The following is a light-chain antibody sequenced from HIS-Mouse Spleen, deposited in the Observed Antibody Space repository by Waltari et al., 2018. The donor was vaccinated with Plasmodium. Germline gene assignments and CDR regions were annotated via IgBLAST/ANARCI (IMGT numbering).Light chain of an antibody. J-gene: IGLJ3*02. V-gene: IGLV3-10*01. CDR3: YSTDSSGNHRV. Sequence: SYELTQPPSVSVSPGQTARITCSGDALPRKSSYWYQQKSGQAPVLVIYEASKRPPGIPERFSGSSSGTMATLTISGAQVEDEADYYCYSTDSSGNHRVFGGGTKLTVL. CDR1: ALPRKS. CDR2: EAS.